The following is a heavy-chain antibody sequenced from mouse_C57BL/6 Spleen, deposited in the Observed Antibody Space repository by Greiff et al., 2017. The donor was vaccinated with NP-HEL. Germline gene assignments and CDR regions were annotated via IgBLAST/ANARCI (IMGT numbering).Heavy chain of an antibody. CDR3: AREEDYYGSRYFDV. Sequence: EVQLVESGGGLVKPGGSLKLSCAASGFTFSSYAMSWVRQTPEKRLEWVATISDGGSYTYYPDNVKGRATLTRDNAKNNLYLQMSHLKSEDTAMYYCAREEDYYGSRYFDVWGTGTTVTVSS. D-gene: IGHD1-1*01. CDR1: GFTFSSYA. CDR2: ISDGGSYT. V-gene: IGHV5-4*01. J-gene: IGHJ1*03.